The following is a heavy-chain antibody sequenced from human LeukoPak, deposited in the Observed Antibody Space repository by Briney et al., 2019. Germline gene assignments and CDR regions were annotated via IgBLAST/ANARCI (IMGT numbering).Heavy chain of an antibody. Sequence: SETLSLTCTVSGGSISSYYWSWIRQPPGKGLEWIGYIYYSGSTNYNPSLKSRVTISVDTSKNQFSLKLNSVTAADTAVYYCARAYSSSWYEFDYWGQGTLVTVSS. J-gene: IGHJ4*02. CDR2: IYYSGST. V-gene: IGHV4-59*01. D-gene: IGHD6-13*01. CDR1: GGSISSYY. CDR3: ARAYSSSWYEFDY.